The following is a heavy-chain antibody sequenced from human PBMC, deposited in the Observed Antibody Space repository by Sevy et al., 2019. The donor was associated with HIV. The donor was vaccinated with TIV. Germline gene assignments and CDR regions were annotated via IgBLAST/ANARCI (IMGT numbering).Heavy chain of an antibody. V-gene: IGHV3-30-3*01. J-gene: IGHJ4*02. CDR1: GFTFTLYA. D-gene: IGHD2-21*02. Sequence: GGSLRLSCAASGFTFTLYAIHWVRQAPGKGLEWVALISYSGTNKYYADSVKGRFTISKDDSKNTAYLQMNNLGTDDTAVYYCARVAVEYCTDDCYHRFDYWGQGTQVTVSS. CDR2: ISYSGTNK. CDR3: ARVAVEYCTDDCYHRFDY.